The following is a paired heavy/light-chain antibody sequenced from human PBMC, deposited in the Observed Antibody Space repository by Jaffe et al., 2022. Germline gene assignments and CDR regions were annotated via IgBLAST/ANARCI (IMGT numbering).Light chain of an antibody. V-gene: IGLV1-51*01. CDR2: DNN. CDR3: GTWDSSLSAEVV. J-gene: IGLJ2*01. CDR1: SSNIGNNY. Sequence: QSVLTQPPSVSAAPGQKVTISCSGSSSNIGNNYVSWYQQLPGTAPKLLIYDNNKRPSGIPDRFSGSKSGTSATLGITGLQTGDEADYYCGTWDSSLSAEVVFGGGTKLTVL.
Heavy chain of an antibody. CDR2: ISGSGGST. CDR3: AKDQRITIFGVVIIEDRAGFDY. D-gene: IGHD3-3*01. J-gene: IGHJ4*02. Sequence: EVQLLESGGGLVQPGGSLRLSCAASGFTFSSYAMSWVRQAPGKGLEWVSAISGSGGSTYYADSVKGRFTISRDNSKNTLYLQMNSLRAEDTAVYYCAKDQRITIFGVVIIEDRAGFDYWGQGTLVTVSS. CDR1: GFTFSSYA. V-gene: IGHV3-23*01.